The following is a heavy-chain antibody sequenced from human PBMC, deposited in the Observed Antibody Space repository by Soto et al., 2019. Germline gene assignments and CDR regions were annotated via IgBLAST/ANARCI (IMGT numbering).Heavy chain of an antibody. CDR1: GFTFSDYY. J-gene: IGHJ3*02. D-gene: IGHD2-8*01. CDR3: ARQVSRLGAGDAFDI. Sequence: GSLRLSCADSGFTFSDYYMSWIRQAPGKGLEWVSYISSSGSTIYYADSVKGRFTISRDNAKNSLYLQMNSLRAEDTAVYYCARQVSRLGAGDAFDIWGQGTMVTVSS. V-gene: IGHV3-11*01. CDR2: ISSSGSTI.